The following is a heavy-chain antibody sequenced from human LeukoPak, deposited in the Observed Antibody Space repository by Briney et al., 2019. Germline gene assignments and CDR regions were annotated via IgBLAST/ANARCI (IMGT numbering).Heavy chain of an antibody. Sequence: PSETLSLTCTVSGGSISSGDYYWSWIRQPPGKGLEWIGYIYYSGSTYYNPSLKSRVTISGDTSKNQFSLKLSSVTAADTAVYYCASNSGSYRQIDYWDQGTLVTVSS. D-gene: IGHD1-26*01. V-gene: IGHV4-30-4*08. CDR1: GGSISSGDYY. CDR2: IYYSGST. J-gene: IGHJ4*02. CDR3: ASNSGSYRQIDY.